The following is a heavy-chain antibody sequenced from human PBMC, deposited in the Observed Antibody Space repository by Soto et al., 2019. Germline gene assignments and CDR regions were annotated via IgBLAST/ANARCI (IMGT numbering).Heavy chain of an antibody. J-gene: IGHJ3*02. CDR3: ARDLYSIAAPDAFDI. CDR2: IKQDGSEK. Sequence: GGSLRLSCAASGFTFSSYWMSWVRQAPGKGLEWVANIKQDGSEKYYVDSVKGRFTISRDNAKNSLYLQMNSLRAEDTAVYYCARDLYSIAAPDAFDIWGQGTMVTVSS. V-gene: IGHV3-7*01. D-gene: IGHD6-6*01. CDR1: GFTFSSYW.